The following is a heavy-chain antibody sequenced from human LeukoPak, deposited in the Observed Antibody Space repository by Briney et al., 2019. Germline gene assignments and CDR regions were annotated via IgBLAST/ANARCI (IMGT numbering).Heavy chain of an antibody. D-gene: IGHD3-9*01. CDR1: GYTFTSYD. CDR3: ARTTYYDILTGYYTYFDY. CDR2: MNPNSGKT. V-gene: IGHV1-8*01. Sequence: ASVTVSCTASGYTFTSYDINWVRQATGQGLEWMGWMNPNSGKTGYAQKFQGRVTITADESTSTAYMELSSLRSEDTAVYYCARTTYYDILTGYYTYFDYWGQGTLVTVSS. J-gene: IGHJ4*02.